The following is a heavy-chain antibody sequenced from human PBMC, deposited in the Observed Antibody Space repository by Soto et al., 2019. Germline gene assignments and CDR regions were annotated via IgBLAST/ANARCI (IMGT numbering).Heavy chain of an antibody. D-gene: IGHD2-2*01. CDR3: AREAVGYCSSTSCYRPGYYYYGMDV. CDR1: GGTFSSYA. J-gene: IGHJ6*02. V-gene: IGHV1-69*06. CDR2: IIPIFGTA. Sequence: QVQLVQSGAEVKKPGSSVKVSCKASGGTFSSYAISWVRQAPGQGLEWMGGIIPIFGTANYAQKFQGRVTITADKSTGTAYMELSSLRSEDTAVYYCAREAVGYCSSTSCYRPGYYYYGMDVWGQGTTVTVSS.